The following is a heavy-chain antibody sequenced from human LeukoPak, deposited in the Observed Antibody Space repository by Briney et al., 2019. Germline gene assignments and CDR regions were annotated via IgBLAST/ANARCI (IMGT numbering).Heavy chain of an antibody. D-gene: IGHD1-14*01. V-gene: IGHV1-69*05. CDR2: IIPIFGTA. Sequence: KVSCKASGRTVSSYAISWVRQAPGQGLEWMGGIIPIFGTANYAQKFQGRVTITTDESTSTAYMELSSLRSEDTAVYYCARVNLPDPYYYMDVWGKGTTVTVSS. J-gene: IGHJ6*03. CDR3: ARVNLPDPYYYMDV. CDR1: GRTVSSYA.